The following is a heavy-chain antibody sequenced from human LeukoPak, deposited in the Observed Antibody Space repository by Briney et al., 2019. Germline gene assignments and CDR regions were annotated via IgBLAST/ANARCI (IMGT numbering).Heavy chain of an antibody. D-gene: IGHD2-8*01. Sequence: PSETLSLTCTVSGGSISSSSHYWGWIRQPPGKGLEWIGSIYYSGNTYYNPSLNSRVTISVDTSKNQFSLKLSSVTAADTAVYYCARDVRTNFFMDVWGKGTTVTVSS. CDR3: ARDVRTNFFMDV. V-gene: IGHV4-39*07. CDR2: IYYSGNT. J-gene: IGHJ6*03. CDR1: GGSISSSSHY.